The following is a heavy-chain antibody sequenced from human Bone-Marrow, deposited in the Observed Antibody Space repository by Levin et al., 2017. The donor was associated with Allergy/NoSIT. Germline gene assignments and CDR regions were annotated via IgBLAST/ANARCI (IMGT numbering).Heavy chain of an antibody. CDR1: GFTFSSYS. CDR3: ARDYIAVAGIRTIVSDAFDS. Sequence: GGSLRLSCAASGFTFSSYSMNWVRQAPGKGLEWVSYISSSSSTIYYADSVKGRFTISRDNAKNSLYLQMNSLRAEDTAVYYCARDYIAVAGIRTIVSDAFDSWGQGTMVTVSS. V-gene: IGHV3-48*04. D-gene: IGHD6-19*01. CDR2: ISSSSSTI. J-gene: IGHJ3*02.